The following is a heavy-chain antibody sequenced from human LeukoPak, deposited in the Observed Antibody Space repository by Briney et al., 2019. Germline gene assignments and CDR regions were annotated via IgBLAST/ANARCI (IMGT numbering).Heavy chain of an antibody. Sequence: GGSLRLSCTTSGFTFSNYAMSWVRQAPGKGLEWVSSISKSGTYIYYADSMKGRFTISRDNANNSLYLHMDSLRTDDTAVYYCARGSGVHYWGQGSLVIVSS. D-gene: IGHD3-10*01. CDR3: ARGSGVHY. V-gene: IGHV3-21*06. CDR2: ISKSGTYI. J-gene: IGHJ4*02. CDR1: GFTFSNYA.